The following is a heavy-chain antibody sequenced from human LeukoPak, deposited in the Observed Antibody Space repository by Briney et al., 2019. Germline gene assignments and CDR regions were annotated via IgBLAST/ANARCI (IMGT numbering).Heavy chain of an antibody. Sequence: HPGGSLRLSCAASGFTFTIYAMSWVRQAPGKGLEWVSSITSDGSNTWYADSVKGRFTISRDNSKNTLRLQMNSLRAEDTAVYYCAKKYQGAAGTQLSMDVWGKGTTVTVSS. J-gene: IGHJ6*03. CDR1: GFTFTIYA. V-gene: IGHV3-23*01. CDR2: ITSDGSNT. D-gene: IGHD6-13*01. CDR3: AKKYQGAAGTQLSMDV.